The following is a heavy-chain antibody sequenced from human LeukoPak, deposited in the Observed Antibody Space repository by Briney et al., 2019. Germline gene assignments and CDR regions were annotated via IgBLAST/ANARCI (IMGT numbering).Heavy chain of an antibody. CDR1: GFTFSSYG. D-gene: IGHD3-22*01. J-gene: IGHJ4*02. CDR2: ISGSGGTT. Sequence: GGSLRLSCAASGFTFSSYGMHWVRQAPGKGLEWVSAISGSGGTTYYADSVKGRFTISRDNSKNTLYLQMNSLRAEDTAVYYCAKLAWDSSGYYYFDYWGQGTLVTVSS. CDR3: AKLAWDSSGYYYFDY. V-gene: IGHV3-23*01.